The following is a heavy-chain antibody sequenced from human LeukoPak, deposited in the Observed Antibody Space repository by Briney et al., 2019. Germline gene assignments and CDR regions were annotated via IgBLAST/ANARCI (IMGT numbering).Heavy chain of an antibody. CDR2: ISSSSSYI. CDR3: ASDPDSPFDY. CDR1: GFTFSSYS. D-gene: IGHD1-14*01. J-gene: IGHJ4*02. V-gene: IGHV3-21*01. Sequence: PGGSLRLSCAASGFTFSSYSMNWVRQAPGRGLEWVSSISSSSSYIYYADSVKGRFTISRDNAKNSLYLQMNSLRAEDTAVYYFASDPDSPFDYWGQGTLVTVSS.